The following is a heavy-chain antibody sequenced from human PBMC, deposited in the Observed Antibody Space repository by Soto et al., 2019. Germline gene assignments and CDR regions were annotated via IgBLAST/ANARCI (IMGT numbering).Heavy chain of an antibody. CDR2: INHSGST. V-gene: IGHV4-34*01. J-gene: IGHJ4*02. Sequence: QVQLQQWGAGPLKTSETLSLTCAVYGGSLRGYYWRWIRQPPGLALEWIGEINHSGSTNNNPSLQSRVTISVDTSKNHLSLKVMSVIVAETSMFYCGIGGSVAGPFDYWVQGTEVTGSS. CDR3: GIGGSVAGPFDY. CDR1: GGSLRGYY. D-gene: IGHD6-19*01.